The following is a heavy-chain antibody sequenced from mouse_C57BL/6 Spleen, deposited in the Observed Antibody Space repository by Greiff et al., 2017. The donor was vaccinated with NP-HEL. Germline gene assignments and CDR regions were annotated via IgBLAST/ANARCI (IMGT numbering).Heavy chain of an antibody. CDR3: ARSGPYYGSSLYAMDY. V-gene: IGHV1-19*01. CDR2: INPYNGGT. CDR1: GYTFTDYY. Sequence: EVQLQQSGPVLVKPGASVKMSCKASGYTFTDYYMNWVKQSHGKSLEWIGVINPYNGGTSYNQKFKGKATLTVDKSSSTAYMELNSLTSEDSAVYYCARSGPYYGSSLYAMDYWGQGTSVTVSS. D-gene: IGHD1-1*01. J-gene: IGHJ4*01.